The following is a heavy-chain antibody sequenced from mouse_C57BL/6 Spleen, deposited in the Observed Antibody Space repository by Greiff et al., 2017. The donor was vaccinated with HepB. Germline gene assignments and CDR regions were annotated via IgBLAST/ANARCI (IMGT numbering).Heavy chain of an antibody. Sequence: EVQLQQSGAELVRPGASVKLSCTASGFNIKDDYMHWVKQRPEQGLEWIGWIDPENGDTEYASKFQGKATITADTSSNTAYLQLSSLTSEDTAVYYCTNDGSSYGAWFAYWGQGTLVTVSA. CDR2: IDPENGDT. V-gene: IGHV14-4*01. J-gene: IGHJ3*01. D-gene: IGHD1-1*01. CDR1: GFNIKDDY. CDR3: TNDGSSYGAWFAY.